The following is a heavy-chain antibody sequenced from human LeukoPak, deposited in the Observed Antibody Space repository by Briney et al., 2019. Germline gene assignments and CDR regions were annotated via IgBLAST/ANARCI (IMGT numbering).Heavy chain of an antibody. Sequence: SETLSLTCAVYGGSFSGYYWSWIRQPPGKGLEWIGYIYYSGSTNYNPSLKSRVTISVDTSKNQFSLKLSSVTAADTAVYYCARGRITIFGVVTLDYWGQGTLVTVSS. V-gene: IGHV4-59*01. J-gene: IGHJ4*02. CDR3: ARGRITIFGVVTLDY. D-gene: IGHD3-3*01. CDR1: GGSFSGYY. CDR2: IYYSGST.